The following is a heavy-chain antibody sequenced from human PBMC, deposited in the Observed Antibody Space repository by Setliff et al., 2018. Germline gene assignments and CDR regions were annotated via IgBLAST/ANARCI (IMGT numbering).Heavy chain of an antibody. Sequence: ASVKVSCKTSLYSFSGYYIHWVRQAPGQGLEWMGWINTNSGDTRYAQKFQGRVTMTRGMSISTAYMELSRLRSDDTAVYYCVRTKGFVDGYLDPWGQGTLVTVSS. D-gene: IGHD3-10*01. J-gene: IGHJ5*02. CDR1: LYSFSGYY. CDR3: VRTKGFVDGYLDP. CDR2: INTNSGDT. V-gene: IGHV1-2*02.